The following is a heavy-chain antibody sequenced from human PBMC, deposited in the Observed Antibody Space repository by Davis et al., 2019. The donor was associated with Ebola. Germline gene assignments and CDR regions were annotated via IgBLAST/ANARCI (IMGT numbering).Heavy chain of an antibody. CDR3: ANRGWELHY. CDR1: GFTFSSYA. Sequence: GESLKISCAASGFTFSSYAMSWVRQAPGKGLEWVSAISGSGGSTYYADSVKGRFTISRDNSKNTLYLQMNSLRAEDTAVYYCANRGWELHYWGQGTLVTVSS. D-gene: IGHD3-10*01. V-gene: IGHV3-23*01. J-gene: IGHJ4*02. CDR2: ISGSGGST.